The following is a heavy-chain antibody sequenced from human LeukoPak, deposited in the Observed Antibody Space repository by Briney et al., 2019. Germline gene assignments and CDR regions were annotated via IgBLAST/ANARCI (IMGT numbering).Heavy chain of an antibody. V-gene: IGHV3-30-3*01. CDR2: ISYDGSNK. CDR3: ARGGAAVAGLP. J-gene: IGHJ4*02. D-gene: IGHD6-19*01. CDR1: GFTFSSYA. Sequence: PGGSLRLSCAASGFTFSSYAMHWVRQAPGKGLEWVAVISYDGSNKYYADSVKGRFTISRDNSKNTLYLQMNSLRAEDTAVYYCARGGAAVAGLPWGQGTLVTVSS.